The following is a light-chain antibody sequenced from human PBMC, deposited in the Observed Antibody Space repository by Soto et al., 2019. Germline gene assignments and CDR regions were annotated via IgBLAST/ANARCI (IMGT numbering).Light chain of an antibody. CDR2: GAS. Sequence: EIVLTQSPGTLSLSPGERATLSCRASQSVSNNYLAWYQQKPGQAPRLLIYGASNRATGIPDRFSGSGSGTDLTLTISRLEPEDFAVYYCQQRSSWPITFGQGTRLEIK. J-gene: IGKJ5*01. CDR3: QQRSSWPIT. CDR1: QSVSNNY. V-gene: IGKV3D-20*02.